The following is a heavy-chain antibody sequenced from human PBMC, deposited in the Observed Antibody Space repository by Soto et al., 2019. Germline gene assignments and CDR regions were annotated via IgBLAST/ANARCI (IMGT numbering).Heavy chain of an antibody. D-gene: IGHD3-10*01. CDR1: GFNLGIYG. CDR2: ISSSGSPV. CDR3: VSGIYDY. J-gene: IGHJ4*02. Sequence: PGGSLRLSCVASGFNLGIYGMNWVRQAPGKGLEWVAHISSSGSPVYYTDSVKGRFTVSRDNAKNSLFLQLNSLRDEDTALYYCVSGIYDYWGQGTQVTVSS. V-gene: IGHV3-48*02.